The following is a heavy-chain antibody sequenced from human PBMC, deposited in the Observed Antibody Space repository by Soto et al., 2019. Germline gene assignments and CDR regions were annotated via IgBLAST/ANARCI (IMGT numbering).Heavy chain of an antibody. CDR2: INPTSGGT. J-gene: IGHJ6*04. D-gene: IGHD2-21*02. CDR3: ARGHADSGLDV. Sequence: ASWNVSCKASLYTFTSSYIHLVRQAPGQGPEWMGIINPTSGGTSYAKNLQGRVTMTRDTSTRTVYMELNSLRSDDTAVYSCARGHADSGLDVWGKGNTVNVSS. CDR1: LYTFTSSY. V-gene: IGHV1-46*01.